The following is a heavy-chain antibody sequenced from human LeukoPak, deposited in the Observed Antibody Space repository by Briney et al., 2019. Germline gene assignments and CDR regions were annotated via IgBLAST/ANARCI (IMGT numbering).Heavy chain of an antibody. CDR1: GFIFSSCA. CDR2: ITGSGTRT. Sequence: GGSLRLSCAASGFIFSSCAMNWVRQAPGKGREWVSTITGSGTRTYYTGSVTGRFTISRDNSKNTLYLQMNSLRAEDTALYYCAKGPLAEADYYFDYWGQGTLVTVSS. J-gene: IGHJ4*02. CDR3: AKGPLAEADYYFDY. D-gene: IGHD6-19*01. V-gene: IGHV3-23*01.